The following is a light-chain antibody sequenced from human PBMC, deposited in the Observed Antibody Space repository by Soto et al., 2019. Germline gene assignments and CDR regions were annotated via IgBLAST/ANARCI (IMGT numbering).Light chain of an antibody. CDR1: QSVSSRY. V-gene: IGKV3-20*01. CDR2: GAS. Sequence: EIVLTQSPGTLSLSPGERATLSCRASQSVSSRYLAWYQQKPGQAPRLLIYGASSRATGIPDRFSGSGSGTHFTLIISRLEPEDFAVYYWQQYGRPPPRTFGQGTKLEIK. CDR3: QQYGRPPPRT. J-gene: IGKJ2*01.